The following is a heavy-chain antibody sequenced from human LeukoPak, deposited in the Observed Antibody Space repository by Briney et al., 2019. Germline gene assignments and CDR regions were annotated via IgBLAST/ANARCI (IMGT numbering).Heavy chain of an antibody. CDR2: MNPNSGNT. CDR3: ARVPIAAAGKRTPYYYYGMDV. CDR1: GYTFTSYD. Sequence: ASVKVSCKASGYTFTSYDINWVRQATGQGLEWMGWMNPNSGNTGYAQKCQGRVTMTRNTSISTAYMELSSLRSEDTAVYYCARVPIAAAGKRTPYYYYGMDVWGQGTTVTVSS. V-gene: IGHV1-8*01. D-gene: IGHD6-13*01. J-gene: IGHJ6*02.